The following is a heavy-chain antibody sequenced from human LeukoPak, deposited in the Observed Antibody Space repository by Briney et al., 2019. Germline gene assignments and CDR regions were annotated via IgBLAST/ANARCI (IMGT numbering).Heavy chain of an antibody. Sequence: ASVKVSCKASAYTFTVYYVHWVRQAPGQGLEWMGWRNPNNGDTNYAQQFQGRVTMTRDTSISTAYMELNSLRFDDTAVYYCARWEASQSRGWFYPWGQGTLVTVSS. V-gene: IGHV1-2*02. CDR2: RNPNNGDT. CDR3: ARWEASQSRGWFYP. J-gene: IGHJ5*02. CDR1: AYTFTVYY. D-gene: IGHD3-22*01.